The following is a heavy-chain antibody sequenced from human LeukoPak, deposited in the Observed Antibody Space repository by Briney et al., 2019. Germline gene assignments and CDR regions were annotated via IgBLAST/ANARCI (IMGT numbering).Heavy chain of an antibody. CDR2: IGGRGGST. D-gene: IGHD3-16*01. CDR3: AKEGGA. Sequence: GGSLRLSCAASGFTFSSYGMHWVRQAPGKGLEWVSAIGGRGGSTYYADSVKGRFTISRDNSKNTVYLQMNSLRADGTAVYYCAKEGGAWGQGTLVSVSS. CDR1: GFTFSSYG. V-gene: IGHV3-23*01. J-gene: IGHJ5*02.